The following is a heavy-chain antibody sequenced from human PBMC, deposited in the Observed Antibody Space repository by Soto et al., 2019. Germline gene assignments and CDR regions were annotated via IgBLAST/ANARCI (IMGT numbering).Heavy chain of an antibody. J-gene: IGHJ4*02. Sequence: GGSLRLSCAASGFTFSSYAMHWVRQAPGKGLEWVAVISYDGSNKYYADSVKGRFTISRDNSKNTLYLQMNSLRAEDTAVYYCARAPADDFYDFWSGYLDYWGQGTLVTVSS. CDR1: GFTFSSYA. CDR3: ARAPADDFYDFWSGYLDY. D-gene: IGHD3-3*01. V-gene: IGHV3-30-3*01. CDR2: ISYDGSNK.